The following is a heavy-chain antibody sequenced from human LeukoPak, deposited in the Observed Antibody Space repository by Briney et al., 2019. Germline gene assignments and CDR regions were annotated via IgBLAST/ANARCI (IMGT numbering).Heavy chain of an antibody. J-gene: IGHJ4*02. V-gene: IGHV3-20*04. CDR3: ARVRGVRFLEWLLYRHYFDY. Sequence: GGSLRLSCAASGFTFDDYGMSWVRQAPGKGLEWVSGINWNGGSTGYADSVKGRFTISRDNAKNSLYLQMNSLRAEDTALYYCARVRGVRFLEWLLYRHYFDYWGQGALVTVSS. D-gene: IGHD3-3*01. CDR2: INWNGGST. CDR1: GFTFDDYG.